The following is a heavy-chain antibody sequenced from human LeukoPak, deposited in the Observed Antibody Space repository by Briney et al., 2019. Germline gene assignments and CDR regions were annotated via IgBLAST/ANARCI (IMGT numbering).Heavy chain of an antibody. D-gene: IGHD3-10*01. Sequence: GGSLRLSCAASGFTFDDYAMHWVRQAPGKGLEWVSGISWNSGSIGYADSVKGRFTISRDNAKNSLYLQMNSLRAEDTALYYCAKARGRMVRGVYEYYFDYWAREPWSPSPQ. CDR3: AKARGRMVRGVYEYYFDY. V-gene: IGHV3-9*01. CDR1: GFTFDDYA. CDR2: ISWNSGSI. J-gene: IGHJ4*02.